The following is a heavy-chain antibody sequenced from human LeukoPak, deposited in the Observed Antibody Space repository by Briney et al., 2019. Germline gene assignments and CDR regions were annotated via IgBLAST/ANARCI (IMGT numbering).Heavy chain of an antibody. CDR3: ARVGYSSGWYGVSYYYYMDV. Sequence: PSETLSLTCTVSGGSISSYYWSWIRQPPGKGLEWIGYIYYSGSTNYNPSLKSRVTISVDTSKNQFSLKLSSATAADTAVYYCARVGYSSGWYGVSYYYYMDVWGKGTTVTISS. CDR1: GGSISSYY. CDR2: IYYSGST. D-gene: IGHD6-19*01. V-gene: IGHV4-59*01. J-gene: IGHJ6*03.